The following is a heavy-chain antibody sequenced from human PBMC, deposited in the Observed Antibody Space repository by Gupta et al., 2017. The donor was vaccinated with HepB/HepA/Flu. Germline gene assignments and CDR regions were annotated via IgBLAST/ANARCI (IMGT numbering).Heavy chain of an antibody. CDR2: IYYSGST. D-gene: IGHD6-19*01. V-gene: IGHV4-39*01. J-gene: IGHJ4*02. Sequence: QLQLQESGPGLVKPSETLSLTCTVSGGSISSSSYYWGWIRQPPGKGLEWIGSIYYSGSTYYNPSLKSRVTISVDTSKNQFSLKLSSVTAADTAVYYCARHYVLAVADSYFDYWGQGTLVTVSS. CDR3: ARHYVLAVADSYFDY. CDR1: GGSISSSSYY.